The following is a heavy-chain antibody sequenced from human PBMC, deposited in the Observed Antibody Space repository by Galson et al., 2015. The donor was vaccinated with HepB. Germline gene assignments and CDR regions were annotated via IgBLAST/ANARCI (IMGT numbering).Heavy chain of an antibody. D-gene: IGHD1-26*01. CDR3: AHTYSGSFLSAFDI. CDR2: IYWNDDN. V-gene: IGHV2-5*01. Sequence: PALVKPTQTLTLTCTFSGFSLRNSGVGVGWIRQPPGKALEWLALIYWNDDNRHSPSLGNRVTITKDTSKNQVVLTMSNMDPVDTATYYCAHTYSGSFLSAFDIWGHGTMVTVSS. J-gene: IGHJ3*02. CDR1: GFSLRNSGVG.